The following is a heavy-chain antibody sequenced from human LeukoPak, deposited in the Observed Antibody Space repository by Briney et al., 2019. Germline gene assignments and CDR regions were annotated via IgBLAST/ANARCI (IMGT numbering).Heavy chain of an antibody. V-gene: IGHV3-30-3*01. CDR1: GFTVSSNY. D-gene: IGHD3-10*01. J-gene: IGHJ4*02. CDR2: ISSDGSNQ. Sequence: GGSLRLSCAASGFTVSSNYMHWVRQAPGKGLEWVAAISSDGSNQYYAESVRGRFTISRDNSKNKLYLQMNSLRAEDTAVYYCARDGLENYYNVPGYWGRGTLVTVSS. CDR3: ARDGLENYYNVPGY.